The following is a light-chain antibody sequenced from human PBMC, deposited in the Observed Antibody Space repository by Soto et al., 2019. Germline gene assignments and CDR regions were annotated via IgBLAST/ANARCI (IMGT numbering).Light chain of an antibody. V-gene: IGKV3-20*01. Sequence: PGQRATLFCGASQTITSSYLAWYQQRPDQAPRLLIYGASSRATGIPGRFSGSGSGTNFTLTISALEPEDFAVYYCQQYILSPWTVGRGTKGDIK. J-gene: IGKJ1*01. CDR2: GAS. CDR1: QTITSSY. CDR3: QQYILSPWT.